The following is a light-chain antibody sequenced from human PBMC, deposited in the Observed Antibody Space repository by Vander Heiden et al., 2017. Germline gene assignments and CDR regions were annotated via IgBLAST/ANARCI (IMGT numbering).Light chain of an antibody. CDR3: QKDNSAPWT. CDR2: AAS. J-gene: IGKJ1*01. V-gene: IGKV1-27*01. CDR1: QGISNY. Sequence: DIRMTQSPSSLSASVGDRVTITCRASQGISNYLAWYQQKPGKIPRLLIYAASTLHSGVPSRFSGSGSGTDFTLTINSLQPEDVATYYCQKDNSAPWTFAQGTKVEIK.